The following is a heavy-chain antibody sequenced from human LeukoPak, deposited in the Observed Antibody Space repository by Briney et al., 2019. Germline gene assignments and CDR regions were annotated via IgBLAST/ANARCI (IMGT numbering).Heavy chain of an antibody. V-gene: IGHV4-30-2*01. CDR3: ARGAHYYDSSGSPPGYYFDY. D-gene: IGHD3-22*01. J-gene: IGHJ4*02. Sequence: SQTLSLTCAVSGGSISSGGYSWSWIRQPPGKGLEWIGYIYHSGSTYYNPSLKSRVTISVDRSKNQFSLKLSSVTAADTAVYYCARGAHYYDSSGSPPGYYFDYWGQGTLVTVSS. CDR2: IYHSGST. CDR1: GGSISSGGYS.